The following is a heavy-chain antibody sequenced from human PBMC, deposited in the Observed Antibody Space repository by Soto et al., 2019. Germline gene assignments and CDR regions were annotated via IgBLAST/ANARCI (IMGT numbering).Heavy chain of an antibody. CDR2: ISAYNGNT. D-gene: IGHD2-15*01. CDR1: GYTFTSYG. J-gene: IGHJ4*02. CDR3: ARVEADGGSCYEADY. V-gene: IGHV1-18*01. Sequence: ASVKVSCKASGYTFTSYGISWVRQAPGQGLEWMGWISAYNGNTNYAQKLQGRVTMTTDTSTSTAYMELRSLRSDDTAVYYCARVEADGGSCYEADYWGQGTLVTVSS.